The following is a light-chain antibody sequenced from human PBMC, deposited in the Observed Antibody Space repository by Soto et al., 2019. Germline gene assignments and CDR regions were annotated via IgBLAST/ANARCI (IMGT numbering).Light chain of an antibody. J-gene: IGLJ2*01. CDR2: DVS. CDR1: SSDIGGYNS. Sequence: QSALTQPRSVSGSPGQSVTISCTGTSSDIGGYNSVSWYQQHPGKAPKLMIYDVSKRPSGVPDRFSGSKSGNTASLTIAGLQADDEADYYCCSYVGTYSVVFGGGTKVTVL. CDR3: CSYVGTYSVV. V-gene: IGLV2-11*01.